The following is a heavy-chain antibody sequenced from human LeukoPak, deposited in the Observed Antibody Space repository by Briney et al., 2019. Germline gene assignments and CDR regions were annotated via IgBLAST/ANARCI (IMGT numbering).Heavy chain of an antibody. D-gene: IGHD6-13*01. Sequence: SETLSLTCTVSGYSISSGYYWDWIRQPPGKGLEWIATISPSGSSYYTPSLNSRLTISLDTSKNQFSLKLSSVTAADTAVYYCARAAAGINWFDPWGQGTLVTVSS. CDR3: ARAAAGINWFDP. J-gene: IGHJ5*02. CDR1: GYSISSGYY. V-gene: IGHV4-38-2*02. CDR2: ISPSGSS.